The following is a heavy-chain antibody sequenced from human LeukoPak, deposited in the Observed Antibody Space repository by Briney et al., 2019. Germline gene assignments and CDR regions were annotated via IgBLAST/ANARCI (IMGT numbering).Heavy chain of an antibody. CDR1: GYSFSTNW. D-gene: IGHD5-12*01. CDR2: IYPGGSDT. CDR3: ARGGYSAYEFDC. V-gene: IGHV5-51*01. J-gene: IGHJ4*02. Sequence: GESLKISCRASGYSFSTNWIGWVRQMPGTGLEWMGVIYPGGSDTRYSPSFQGQVTIAADKSISTAYLQCSGLKASETAMYYCARGGYSAYEFDCWGQGTLVTVSS.